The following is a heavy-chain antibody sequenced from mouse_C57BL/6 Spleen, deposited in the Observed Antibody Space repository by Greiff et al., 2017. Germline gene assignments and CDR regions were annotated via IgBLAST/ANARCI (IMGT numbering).Heavy chain of an antibody. V-gene: IGHV2-3*01. Sequence: QVHVKQSGPGLVAPSQSLSITCTVSGFSLTSYGVSWVRQPPGKGLEWLGVIWGDGSTNYHSALIARLSISKDNSKSQVFLKLYRLQTDDTATYYCAKVELITTVDGEYFEVWGTGTTVTVSS. D-gene: IGHD1-1*01. J-gene: IGHJ1*03. CDR2: IWGDGST. CDR3: AKVELITTVDGEYFEV. CDR1: GFSLTSYG.